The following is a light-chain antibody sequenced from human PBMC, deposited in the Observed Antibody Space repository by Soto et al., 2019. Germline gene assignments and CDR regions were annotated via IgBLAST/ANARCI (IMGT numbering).Light chain of an antibody. CDR2: GAS. Sequence: EVALTQSPATLSVSPGAGATLSCRASQSVGSNLAWYQQKPGQAPRLLIYGASSRATGIPDRFSGSGSGTDFTLTISRLEPEDFAVYYCQQYGSSPPITFGQGTRLEIK. CDR3: QQYGSSPPIT. CDR1: QSVGSN. J-gene: IGKJ5*01. V-gene: IGKV3-20*01.